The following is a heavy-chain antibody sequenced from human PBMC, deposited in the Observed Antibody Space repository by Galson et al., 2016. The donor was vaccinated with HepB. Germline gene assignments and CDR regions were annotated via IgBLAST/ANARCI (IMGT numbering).Heavy chain of an antibody. CDR1: GGSIISSSSYF. V-gene: IGHV4-39*01. CDR2: IYYSGST. D-gene: IGHD5-24*01. J-gene: IGHJ5*02. CDR3: ASLTDGYNLNH. Sequence: TLSLTCTVSGGSIISSSSYFWGWIRQPPGKGLEWIGSIYYSGSTYYNPSLKSRLTISVDTSKNQITLTLRSVTAADTAVYSCASLTDGYNLNHWGQGTLVTVSS.